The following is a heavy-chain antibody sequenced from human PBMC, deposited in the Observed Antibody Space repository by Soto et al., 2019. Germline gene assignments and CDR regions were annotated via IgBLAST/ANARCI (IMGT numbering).Heavy chain of an antibody. CDR2: IIPIFGTA. J-gene: IGHJ4*02. Sequence: SVKVSCKASVGTFSSYAISWVRQAPGQGLEWMGGIIPIFGTANYAQKFQGRVTITADESTSTAYMELSSLRSEDTAVYYCAQFRVTMVRGVIIEYFDYWGQGTLVTVSS. V-gene: IGHV1-69*13. D-gene: IGHD3-10*01. CDR1: VGTFSSYA. CDR3: AQFRVTMVRGVIIEYFDY.